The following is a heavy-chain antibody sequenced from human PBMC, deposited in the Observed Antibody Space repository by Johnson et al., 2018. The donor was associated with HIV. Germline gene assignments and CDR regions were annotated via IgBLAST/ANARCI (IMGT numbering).Heavy chain of an antibody. V-gene: IGHV3-66*01. D-gene: IGHD5-18*01. Sequence: VQLVESGGGLIQPGGSLRLSCAASGFTVRSNYMSWVRQAPGRGLEWVSVIYSDSDTYYADSVKGRFTISRDNSKNTLYLQLNSLRAEDTAVYYCAKFPYTAMASDAFDIWGQGTMDTVSS. CDR1: GFTVRSNY. CDR3: AKFPYTAMASDAFDI. J-gene: IGHJ3*02. CDR2: IYSDSDT.